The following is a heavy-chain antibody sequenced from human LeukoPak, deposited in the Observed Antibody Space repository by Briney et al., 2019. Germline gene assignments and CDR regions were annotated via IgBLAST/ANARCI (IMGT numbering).Heavy chain of an antibody. V-gene: IGHV3-7*01. J-gene: IGHJ6*03. D-gene: IGHD5-12*01. Sequence: GGSLRLSCAASGFTFSSYWMSWVRQAPGKGLEWVANIKQDGSEKYYVDSVKGRFTISRDNAKNSLYLQMNSLRAEDTAVYYCARVGSGYDLLYYYMDVWGKGTTVTVSS. CDR3: ARVGSGYDLLYYYMDV. CDR1: GFTFSSYW. CDR2: IKQDGSEK.